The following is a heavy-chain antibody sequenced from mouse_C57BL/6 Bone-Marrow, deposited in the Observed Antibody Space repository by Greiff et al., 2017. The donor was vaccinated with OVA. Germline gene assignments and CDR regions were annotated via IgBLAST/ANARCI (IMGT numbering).Heavy chain of an antibody. D-gene: IGHD1-1*01. V-gene: IGHV5-12*01. CDR3: ARRTTVVKYYAMDY. CDR1: GFTFSDYY. J-gene: IGHJ4*01. CDR2: ISNGGGST. Sequence: EVHLVESGGGLVQPGGSLKLSCAASGFTFSDYYMYWVRQTPEKRLEWVAYISNGGGSTYYPDTVKGRFTISRDNAKNTLYLQMSRLKSEDTAMYYCARRTTVVKYYAMDYWGQGTSVTVSS.